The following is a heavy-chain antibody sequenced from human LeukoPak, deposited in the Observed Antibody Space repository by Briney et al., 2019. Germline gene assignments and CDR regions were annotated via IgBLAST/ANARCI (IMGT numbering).Heavy chain of an antibody. CDR1: GYTFTSYG. J-gene: IGHJ4*02. D-gene: IGHD3-3*01. CDR3: ARDQGITIFGVVNVFDY. Sequence: ASVKVSCKASGYTFTSYGISWVRQAPGQGLEWMGWINPNSGGTNYAQKFQGRVTMTRDTSISTAYMELSRLRSDDTAVYYCARDQGITIFGVVNVFDYWGQGTLVTVSS. CDR2: INPNSGGT. V-gene: IGHV1-2*02.